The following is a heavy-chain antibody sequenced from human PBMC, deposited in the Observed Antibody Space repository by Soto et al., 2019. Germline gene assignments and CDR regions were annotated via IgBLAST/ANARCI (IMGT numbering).Heavy chain of an antibody. CDR2: ISYDGSNK. Sequence: PRGSLRLSCAASGFTFSSYGMHWVRQAPGKGLEWVAVISYDGSNKYYADSVKGRFTISRDNSKNTLYLQMNSLRAEDTAVYYCAKDQRAARIYYYGMDVWGQGTTVTVSS. CDR1: GFTFSSYG. J-gene: IGHJ6*02. D-gene: IGHD6-6*01. V-gene: IGHV3-30*18. CDR3: AKDQRAARIYYYGMDV.